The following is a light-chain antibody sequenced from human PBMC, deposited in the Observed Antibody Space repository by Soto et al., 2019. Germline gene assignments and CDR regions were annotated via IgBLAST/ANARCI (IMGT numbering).Light chain of an antibody. CDR1: QSIVTY. V-gene: IGKV1-39*01. J-gene: IGKJ3*01. CDR2: AAS. Sequence: DIQMTQSPSSLSASVGDRFTITCRASQSIVTYLNWYLQKPGKAPKLLIYAASNLQSGVPSRFSGSGSGTDFTLTISSLQPEDFAIYYCQQCYSAPTFGPGTKVDIK. CDR3: QQCYSAPT.